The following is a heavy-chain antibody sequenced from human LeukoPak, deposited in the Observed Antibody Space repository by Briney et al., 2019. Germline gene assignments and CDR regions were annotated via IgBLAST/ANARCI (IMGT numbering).Heavy chain of an antibody. CDR2: VNRDGSIR. CDR1: GLAVTTER. J-gene: IGHJ6*02. CDR3: VNRDGGWLQSSGMHV. Sequence: PGGSLRLSCAATGLAVTTERMHWVRQAPGKGLVWVSGVNRDGSIRNYADSVKGRFTISRDDAKKTLYLQMNSLRAEDTAVYYCVNRDGGWLQSSGMHVWGQGTTVTVSS. D-gene: IGHD5-24*01. V-gene: IGHV3-74*01.